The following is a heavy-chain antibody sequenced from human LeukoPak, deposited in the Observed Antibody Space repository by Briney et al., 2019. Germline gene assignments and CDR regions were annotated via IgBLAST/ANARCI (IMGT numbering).Heavy chain of an antibody. CDR1: GGSFSGYY. CDR3: AKDAVRGRFDP. V-gene: IGHV4-34*01. CDR2: INHSGST. J-gene: IGHJ5*02. D-gene: IGHD3-10*01. Sequence: PSETLSLTCAVYGGSFSGYYWSWIRQPPGKGLEWIGEINHSGSTNYNPSLKSRVTISVDTSKNQFSLKLSSVTAADTAVYYCAKDAVRGRFDPWGQGTMVTVSS.